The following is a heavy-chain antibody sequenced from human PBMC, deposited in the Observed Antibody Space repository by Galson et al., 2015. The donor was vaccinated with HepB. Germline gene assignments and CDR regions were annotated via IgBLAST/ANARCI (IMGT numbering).Heavy chain of an antibody. CDR2: ISGSGGST. Sequence: SLRLSCAASGSTFSSYAMSWVRQAPGRGLDWVSDISGSGGSTYNADSVKGRFTISRDNSKNTLYLQMNSLRAEDTAVYYCARLYSNTWFGAFDIWGQGTMVTVSS. J-gene: IGHJ3*02. CDR1: GSTFSSYA. D-gene: IGHD6-13*01. CDR3: ARLYSNTWFGAFDI. V-gene: IGHV3-23*01.